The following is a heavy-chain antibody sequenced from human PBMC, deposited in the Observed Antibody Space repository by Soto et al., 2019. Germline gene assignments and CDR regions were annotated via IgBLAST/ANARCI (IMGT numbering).Heavy chain of an antibody. CDR2: INHSGST. J-gene: IGHJ6*03. CDR1: GGSFSGYY. D-gene: IGHD4-17*01. V-gene: IGHV4-34*01. CDR3: ASHPSPTVTPPYYYYYMDV. Sequence: SETLSLTCAVYGGSFSGYYWSWIRQPPGKGLEWIGEINHSGSTNYNPSLKSRVTISVDTSKNQFSLKLSSVTAADTAVYYCASHPSPTVTPPYYYYYMDVWGKGTTVTVSS.